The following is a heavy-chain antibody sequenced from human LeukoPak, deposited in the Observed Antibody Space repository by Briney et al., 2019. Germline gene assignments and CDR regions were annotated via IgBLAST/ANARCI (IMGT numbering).Heavy chain of an antibody. CDR2: INHSGST. D-gene: IGHD2-15*01. J-gene: IGHJ4*02. Sequence: SETLSLTWAVYGGSFSGYYWSWIRQPPGKGLEWIGEINHSGSTNYNPSLKSRVTISVDTSKNQFSLKLSAVTAADTAVYYCARRPRGGSCNFDYWGEGTLVTVSS. V-gene: IGHV4-34*01. CDR1: GGSFSGYY. CDR3: ARRPRGGSCNFDY.